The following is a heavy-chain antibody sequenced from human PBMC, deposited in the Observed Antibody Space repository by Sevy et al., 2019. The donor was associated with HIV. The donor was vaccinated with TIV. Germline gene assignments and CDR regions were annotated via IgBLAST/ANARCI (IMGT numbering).Heavy chain of an antibody. D-gene: IGHD6-13*01. V-gene: IGHV3-49*03. J-gene: IGHJ4*02. CDR3: TGEGGSMYSSSWYTYFDY. Sequence: GGSLRLSCTASGFTFGDYAMSWFRQAPGKGLEWVGFIRSKAYGGTTEYAASVKGRFTISRDDSKSIAYLQMNSLKTEDTAVYYCTGEGGSMYSSSWYTYFDYWGQGTLVTVSS. CDR2: IRSKAYGGTT. CDR1: GFTFGDYA.